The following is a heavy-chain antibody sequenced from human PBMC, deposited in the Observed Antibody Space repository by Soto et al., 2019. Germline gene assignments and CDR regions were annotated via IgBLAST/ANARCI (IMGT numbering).Heavy chain of an antibody. D-gene: IGHD2-15*01. CDR3: VRDCSAGGCYSYYGMDV. J-gene: IGHJ6*02. Sequence: AETLSLTCTVSGDPISSYYWSWIRQPAGKGLERIGRIYISGSTDYNPSLTSRVSMSVDRYKNQFSLRLTSVTAADTAVEYCVRDCSAGGCYSYYGMDVWGQGTTVPVSS. CDR2: IYISGST. V-gene: IGHV4-4*07. CDR1: GDPISSYY.